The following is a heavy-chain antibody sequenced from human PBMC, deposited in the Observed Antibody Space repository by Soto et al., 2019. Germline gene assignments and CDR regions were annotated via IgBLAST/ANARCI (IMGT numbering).Heavy chain of an antibody. CDR3: ARAGCISTSFYESLGYYYYGTDV. CDR1: GGTFSSYA. D-gene: IGHD2-2*01. V-gene: IGHV1-69*13. J-gene: IGHJ6*02. Sequence: ASVKVSCKASGGTFSSYAISWVRQAPGQGLEWMGGIIPIFGTANYAQKFQGRVTITADESTSTAYMELSSLRSEDTAVYYCARAGCISTSFYESLGYYYYGTDVWGQGTTVTVSS. CDR2: IIPIFGTA.